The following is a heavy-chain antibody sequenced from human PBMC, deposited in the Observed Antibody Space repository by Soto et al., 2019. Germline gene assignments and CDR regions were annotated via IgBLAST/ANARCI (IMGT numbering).Heavy chain of an antibody. CDR2: IIPIFGTA. Sequence: ASVKVSCKASGGTFSSYAISWVRQAPGRGLEWMGGIIPIFGTANYAQKFQGRVTITADESTSTAYMELSSLRSEDTAVYYCARGGTRATVTTWDYYYGMDVWGQGTTVTVSS. D-gene: IGHD4-17*01. J-gene: IGHJ6*02. CDR1: GGTFSSYA. V-gene: IGHV1-69*13. CDR3: ARGGTRATVTTWDYYYGMDV.